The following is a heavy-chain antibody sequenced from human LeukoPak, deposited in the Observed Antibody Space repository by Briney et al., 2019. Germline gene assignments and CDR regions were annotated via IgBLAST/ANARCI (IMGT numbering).Heavy chain of an antibody. CDR1: GFTFSSYG. CDR3: ARELYDSSGYYAPGY. CDR2: IWYDGSNK. V-gene: IGHV3-33*01. J-gene: IGHJ4*02. D-gene: IGHD3-22*01. Sequence: PGGSLRLSCAASGFTFSSYGMHWVRQAPGKGLEWVAVIWYDGSNKYYADSVKGRFTISRDNSKNTLYLQMHSLRAEDTAVYYCARELYDSSGYYAPGYWGQGTLVTVSS.